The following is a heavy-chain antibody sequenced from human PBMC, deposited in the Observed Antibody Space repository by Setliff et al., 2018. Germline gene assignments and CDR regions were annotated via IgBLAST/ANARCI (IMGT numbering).Heavy chain of an antibody. CDR1: GGSISSGSDY. J-gene: IGHJ5*02. Sequence: SETLSLTCTVSGGSISSGSDYWAWIRQPPGKGLEWLGTVYHSGGTYYNPSLKSRVTMSVDTSKNLFSLKLNSVTAADTAVYYFARAYYYASGTIIHDAVPVIRHGFDPWGQGTLVTVSS. CDR3: ARAYYYASGTIIHDAVPVIRHGFDP. CDR2: VYHSGGT. V-gene: IGHV4-39*01. D-gene: IGHD3-10*01.